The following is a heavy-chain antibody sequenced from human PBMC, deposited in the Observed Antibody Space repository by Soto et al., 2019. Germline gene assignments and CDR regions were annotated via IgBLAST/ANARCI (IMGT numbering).Heavy chain of an antibody. CDR2: IKQDGSEK. D-gene: IGHD3-3*01. CDR3: ARNTYYDFWSGYWVGSDYSYYGKDV. V-gene: IGHV3-7*05. J-gene: IGHJ6*02. Sequence: GGSLRLSCAASGFTFSSYWMSWVRQAPGKGLEWVPNIKQDGSEKYYVDSVKGRFTISRDNAKNSLYLQMNSLRAEDTAVYYCARNTYYDFWSGYWVGSDYSYYGKDVWGQGTTVTVSS. CDR1: GFTFSSYW.